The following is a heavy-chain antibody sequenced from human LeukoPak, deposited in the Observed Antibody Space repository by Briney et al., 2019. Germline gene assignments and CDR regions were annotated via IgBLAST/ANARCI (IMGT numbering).Heavy chain of an antibody. J-gene: IGHJ4*02. Sequence: PGGSLRLSCAASGFTFSSYAMSWVRQAPGKGLEWVSAISGSGGSTYYADSVKGRSTISRDNSKNTLYLQMNSLRAEDTAVYYCAKDRKMMGSSWYYFDYWGQGTLVTVSS. CDR1: GFTFSSYA. CDR3: AKDRKMMGSSWYYFDY. D-gene: IGHD6-13*01. V-gene: IGHV3-23*01. CDR2: ISGSGGST.